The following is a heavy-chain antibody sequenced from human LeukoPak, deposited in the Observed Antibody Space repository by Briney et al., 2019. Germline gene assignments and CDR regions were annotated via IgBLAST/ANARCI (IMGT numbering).Heavy chain of an antibody. CDR2: IYTSGST. CDR3: ARELGRWLQWGETFDI. CDR1: GGSISTYY. J-gene: IGHJ3*02. D-gene: IGHD5-24*01. V-gene: IGHV4-4*07. Sequence: SETLSLTCTVSGGSISTYYWSWIRQPAGKGLEWIGRIYTSGSTNYNPSLKSRVTMSVDTSKNQFSLKLSSVIAADTAVYYCARELGRWLQWGETFDIWGQGTMVTVSS.